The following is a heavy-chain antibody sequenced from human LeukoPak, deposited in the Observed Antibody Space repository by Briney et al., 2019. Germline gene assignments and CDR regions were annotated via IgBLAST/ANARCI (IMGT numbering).Heavy chain of an antibody. J-gene: IGHJ4*02. CDR1: SYTFTSYG. CDR2: INTYNGNT. D-gene: IGHD5-12*01. Sequence: GASVKVSCKASSYTFTSYGISWVRQAPGQGLEWMGWINTYNGNTNYAQKLQGRVTMTTDTSTSTAYMELRSLRSDDTTVYYCARRSGYDFDYWGQGTLVTVPS. CDR3: ARRSGYDFDY. V-gene: IGHV1-18*01.